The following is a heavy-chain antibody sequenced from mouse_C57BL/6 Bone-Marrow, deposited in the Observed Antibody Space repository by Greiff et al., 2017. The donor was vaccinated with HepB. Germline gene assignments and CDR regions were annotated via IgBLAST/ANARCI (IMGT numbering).Heavy chain of an antibody. D-gene: IGHD2-1*01. CDR1: GFTFSDYY. CDR3: ARGDGTYSYYFDY. V-gene: IGHV5-12*01. J-gene: IGHJ2*01. Sequence: DVMLVESGGGLVQPGGSLKLSCAASGFTFSDYYMYWVRQTPEKRLEWVAYISNGGGSTYYPDTVKGRFTISRDNAKNTLYLQMSRLKSEDTAMYYCARGDGTYSYYFDYWGQGTTLTVSS. CDR2: ISNGGGST.